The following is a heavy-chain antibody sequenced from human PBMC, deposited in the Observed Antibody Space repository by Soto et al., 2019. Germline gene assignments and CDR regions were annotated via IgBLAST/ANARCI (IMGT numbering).Heavy chain of an antibody. V-gene: IGHV1-18*01. CDR3: ARVRYSSGWQDY. Sequence: ASVKVCKASGYTFTSYGISWVRQAPGQGLEWMGWISAYNGNTNYAQKLQGRVTMTTDTSTSTAYMELRSLRSDDTAVYYCARVRYSSGWQDYWGQGTLVTVSS. CDR1: GYTFTSYG. CDR2: ISAYNGNT. J-gene: IGHJ4*02. D-gene: IGHD6-19*01.